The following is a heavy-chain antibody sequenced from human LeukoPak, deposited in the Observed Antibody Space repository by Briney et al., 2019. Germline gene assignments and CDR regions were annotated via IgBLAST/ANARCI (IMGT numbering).Heavy chain of an antibody. CDR3: ARAPLMAARPFDY. Sequence: SETLSLTCAVYGGSFSGYYWSWIRQPSGKGLEWIGEINHSGSTNYNPSLKSRVTISVDTSKNQFSLKLSSVTAADTAVYYCARAPLMAARPFDYWGQGTLVTVSS. V-gene: IGHV4-34*01. CDR1: GGSFSGYY. J-gene: IGHJ4*02. CDR2: INHSGST. D-gene: IGHD6-6*01.